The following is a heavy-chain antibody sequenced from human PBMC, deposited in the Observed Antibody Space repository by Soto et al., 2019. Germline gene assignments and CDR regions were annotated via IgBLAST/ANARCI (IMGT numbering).Heavy chain of an antibody. D-gene: IGHD7-27*01. V-gene: IGHV3-33*01. J-gene: IGHJ4*02. CDR2: IWYDGSNK. Sequence: QVQLVESGGGVVQPGRSLRLSCAASGFTFSSYVMHWVRXXXXXXXXXAAVIWYDGSNKYYADSVKGRFTISRDNSKXXXXXXXXXXXXXXXXXXXXXXXXXXXXXXWGTCGYWGQGTLVTVSS. CDR1: GFTFSSYV. CDR3: XXXXXXXXXXWGTCGY.